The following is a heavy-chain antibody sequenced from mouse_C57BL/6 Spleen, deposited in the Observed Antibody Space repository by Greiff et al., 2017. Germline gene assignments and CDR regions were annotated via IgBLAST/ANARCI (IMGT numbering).Heavy chain of an antibody. J-gene: IGHJ3*01. V-gene: IGHV1-80*01. CDR2: IYPGDGDT. D-gene: IGHD1-1*02. Sequence: QVQLQQSGAELVKPGASVKISCKASGYAFSSYWMNWVKQRPGKGLEWIGQIYPGDGDTNYNGKFKGKATLTADKSSSTAYMQLSRLTSEDSAVYFCAALWSPAWFAYWGQGTLVTVSA. CDR3: AALWSPAWFAY. CDR1: GYAFSSYW.